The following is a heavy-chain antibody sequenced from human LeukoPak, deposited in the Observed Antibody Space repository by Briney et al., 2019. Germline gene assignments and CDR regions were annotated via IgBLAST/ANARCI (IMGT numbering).Heavy chain of an antibody. D-gene: IGHD5-12*01. J-gene: IGHJ4*02. CDR3: ARESSVATPGVDY. V-gene: IGHV1-2*02. CDR1: GYTFTGYY. Sequence: GASVKVSCKASGYTFTGYYMHWVRQAPGQGLEWMGWINPNSAGTNYAQKFQGRVTMTRDTSISTAYMELSRLRSDDTAVYYCARESSVATPGVDYWGQGTLVTVSS. CDR2: INPNSAGT.